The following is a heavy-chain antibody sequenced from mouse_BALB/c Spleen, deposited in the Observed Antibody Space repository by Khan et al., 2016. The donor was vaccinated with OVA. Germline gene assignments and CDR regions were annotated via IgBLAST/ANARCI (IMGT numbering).Heavy chain of an antibody. CDR3: ARQAAYYGSSYYVDY. Sequence: EVELVESGGDLVKPGGSLKLSCAASGFTFSSYGMSWVRQTPDKRLEWVATISSGGSYTYYPDSVKGRFTISRDNAKNTLYLQMSGLKSEDTAMYYCARQAAYYGSSYYVDYWGQGTTLTVSS. CDR2: ISSGGSYT. J-gene: IGHJ2*01. CDR1: GFTFSSYG. V-gene: IGHV5-6*01. D-gene: IGHD1-1*01.